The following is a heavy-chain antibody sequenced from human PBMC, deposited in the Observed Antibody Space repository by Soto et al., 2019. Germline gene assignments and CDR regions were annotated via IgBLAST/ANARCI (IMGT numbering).Heavy chain of an antibody. V-gene: IGHV3-13*01. CDR2: IGTGHDT. Sequence: EVQLVESGGGLVQPGGSLRLSCAASGFNFSSYDMHWVRQVPGKGLEWVSAIGTGHDTYYPGSVKGRFTPSRENAKNSLYLQMNSLRAGDTAVYYRAREAAGTPFLIDYWGQGTLVAVSS. CDR3: AREAAGTPFLIDY. D-gene: IGHD6-19*01. J-gene: IGHJ4*02. CDR1: GFNFSSYD.